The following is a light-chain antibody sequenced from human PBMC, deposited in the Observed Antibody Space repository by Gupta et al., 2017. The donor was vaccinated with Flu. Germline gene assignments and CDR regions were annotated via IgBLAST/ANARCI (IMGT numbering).Light chain of an antibody. V-gene: IGKV1-12*01. J-gene: IGKJ1*01. Sequence: DIQMTQSPSSVSASVVDRVTITCRASQDITSWLAWYQQKPGKAPKLLIYAASRAQSAVPSRFSGSGSGTDFTLTISSRQLEDFATYYCSQANSFPWTFGPGTKVEIK. CDR2: AAS. CDR1: QDITSW. CDR3: SQANSFPWT.